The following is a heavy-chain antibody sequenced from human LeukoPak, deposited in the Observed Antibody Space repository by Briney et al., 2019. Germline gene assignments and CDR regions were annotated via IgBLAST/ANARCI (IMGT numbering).Heavy chain of an antibody. D-gene: IGHD3-22*01. J-gene: IGHJ4*02. V-gene: IGHV3-48*03. CDR2: ISSSGSTI. Sequence: GGSLRLSCAASGFTFSSYEMNWVRQAPGKGLEWVSYISSSGSTIYYAASVKGRFTISRDNAKNSLYLQMNSLRAEDTAVYYCARELSAGYYDSSGYYCNWGQGTLVTVPS. CDR3: ARELSAGYYDSSGYYCN. CDR1: GFTFSSYE.